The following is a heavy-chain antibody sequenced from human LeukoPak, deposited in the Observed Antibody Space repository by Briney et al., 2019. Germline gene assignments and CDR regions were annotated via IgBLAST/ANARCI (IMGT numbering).Heavy chain of an antibody. J-gene: IGHJ4*02. CDR2: ISYDGDNE. V-gene: IGHV3-30-3*01. D-gene: IGHD2-15*01. CDR1: GFTFSNFA. CDR3: ANGWSPDY. Sequence: GGSLRLSCAASGFTFSNFAMHWVRQAPGKGLEWVAVISYDGDNEYYADSVKGRFTIFRDNSKNTLYLQMNSLRAEDTAVYHCANGWSPDYWGRGTLVTVSS.